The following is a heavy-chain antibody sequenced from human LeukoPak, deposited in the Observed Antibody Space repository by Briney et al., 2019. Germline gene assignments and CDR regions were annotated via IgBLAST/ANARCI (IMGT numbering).Heavy chain of an antibody. CDR1: GFKFDDYG. Sequence: GGSLRPSCAASGFKFDDYGMSWVRQAPGKGLEWVCDINWNGAWTGYADSVKGRFTISRDNAKNSLYLQMNSLRAKDTALYYCAGYYYDSSRGFDLWGQGTLVTVSA. CDR3: AGYYYDSSRGFDL. CDR2: INWNGAWT. J-gene: IGHJ5*02. V-gene: IGHV3-20*04. D-gene: IGHD3-22*01.